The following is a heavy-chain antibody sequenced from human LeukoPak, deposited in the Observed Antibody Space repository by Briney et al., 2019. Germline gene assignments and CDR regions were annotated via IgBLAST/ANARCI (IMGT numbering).Heavy chain of an antibody. Sequence: GGSLRLSCAASGFTFSSYAMSWVRQAPGKGLEWVSAISGSGGSTYYADSVKGRFTISRDNSKNTLYLQMNSLRAEDTAVYYCAKAVFGYSSSYYFDYWGQGTLVTVSS. J-gene: IGHJ4*02. V-gene: IGHV3-23*01. CDR3: AKAVFGYSSSYYFDY. CDR2: ISGSGGST. CDR1: GFTFSSYA. D-gene: IGHD6-6*01.